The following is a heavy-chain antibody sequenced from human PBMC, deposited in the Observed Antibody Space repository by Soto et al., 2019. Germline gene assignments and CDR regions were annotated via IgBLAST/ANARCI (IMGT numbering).Heavy chain of an antibody. CDR3: ARSRAYSSASGTDY. Sequence: ASVKVSCKASGYTFTSDAMHWVRQAPGQRLEWRGWINAGNGNTKYSQKFQGRVTITRDTSASTAYMELSSLRSEDTAVYYCARSRAYSSASGTDYWGQGSLVTTSS. CDR1: GYTFTSDA. CDR2: INAGNGNT. D-gene: IGHD6-6*01. J-gene: IGHJ4*02. V-gene: IGHV1-3*01.